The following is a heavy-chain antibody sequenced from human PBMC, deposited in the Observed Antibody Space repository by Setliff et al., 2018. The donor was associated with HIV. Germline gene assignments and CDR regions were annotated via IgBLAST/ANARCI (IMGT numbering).Heavy chain of an antibody. CDR1: GDSINSGPYS. V-gene: IGHV4-39*01. Sequence: KASETLSLTCTVSGDSINSGPYSWGWIRQPPGKGLESIGSISYGGNTYYNPSLKSRVLIPGDTSKNQFALKLSSVTAADTGVYYCARRAGFSEGSGYWFYWGQGTLVTVSS. J-gene: IGHJ4*02. CDR3: ARRAGFSEGSGYWFY. D-gene: IGHD3-22*01. CDR2: ISYGGNT.